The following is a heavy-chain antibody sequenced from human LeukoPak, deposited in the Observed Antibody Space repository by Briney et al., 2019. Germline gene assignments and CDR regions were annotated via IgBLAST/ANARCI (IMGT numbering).Heavy chain of an antibody. Sequence: SETLSLTCTVSGYSISSGYYWGWIRQPPGKGLEWIGSIYHSGSTYYNPSLKSRVTISVDTSKNQFSLKLSSVTAADTAVYYCARDVSSSGWYGDAFDIWGQGTMVTVSS. CDR2: IYHSGST. J-gene: IGHJ3*02. V-gene: IGHV4-38-2*02. D-gene: IGHD6-19*01. CDR1: GYSISSGYY. CDR3: ARDVSSSGWYGDAFDI.